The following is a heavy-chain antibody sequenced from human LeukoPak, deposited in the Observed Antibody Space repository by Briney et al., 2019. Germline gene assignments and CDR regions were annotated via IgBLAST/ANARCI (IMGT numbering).Heavy chain of an antibody. CDR3: ARGRGYSYGYLVIWFDP. V-gene: IGHV4-59*01. J-gene: IGHJ5*02. CDR1: GGSISSYY. D-gene: IGHD5-18*01. CDR2: IYYSGST. Sequence: PSETLSLTCTVSGGSISSYYWSWIRQPPGKGLEWIGYIYYSGSTNYNPSLKSRVTISVDTSKNQFSLKLSSVTAADTAVYYCARGRGYSYGYLVIWFDPWGQGTLVTVSS.